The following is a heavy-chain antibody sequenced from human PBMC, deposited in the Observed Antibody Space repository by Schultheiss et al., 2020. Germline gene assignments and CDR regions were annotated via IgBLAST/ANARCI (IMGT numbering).Heavy chain of an antibody. CDR1: GFSFRSHG. CDR3: ARVAVAGSGSSADYFDY. CDR2: IWNDGSKK. V-gene: IGHV3-33*01. Sequence: GGSLRLSCAASGFSFRSHGMHWVRQAPGRGLEWVAVIWNDGSKKYYEDSVKGRFTISRDNSKSTLHLQMNSLRVEDTAVYYCARVAVAGSGSSADYFDYWGQGNRGTGS. D-gene: IGHD6-19*01. J-gene: IGHJ4*02.